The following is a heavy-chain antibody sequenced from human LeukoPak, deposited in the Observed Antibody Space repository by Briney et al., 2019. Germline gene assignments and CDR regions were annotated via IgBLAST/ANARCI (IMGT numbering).Heavy chain of an antibody. J-gene: IGHJ4*02. CDR3: ATEYCSGGSCYWVGSSFDY. D-gene: IGHD2-15*01. V-gene: IGHV4-59*12. CDR2: IYYSGST. Sequence: SETLSLTCTVSGGSIGSYYWSWIRQPPGKGLEWIGYIYYSGSTNYNPSLKSRVTISVDTSKNQFSLKLSSVTAADTAVYYCATEYCSGGSCYWVGSSFDYWGQGTLVTVSS. CDR1: GGSIGSYY.